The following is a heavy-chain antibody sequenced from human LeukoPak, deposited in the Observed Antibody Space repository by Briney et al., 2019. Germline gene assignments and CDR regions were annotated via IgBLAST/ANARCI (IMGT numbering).Heavy chain of an antibody. J-gene: IGHJ3*02. Sequence: PGGSLRLSCAASGFTFSSYAMSWVRQAPGKGLEWVSAINGNGADTYYIDSVKGQFTISRDNSKDTLYLQMYSLRAGDTAVYYCAKDLGTWGAFDIWGQGTMVTVSS. V-gene: IGHV3-23*01. D-gene: IGHD1-7*01. CDR3: AKDLGTWGAFDI. CDR2: INGNGADT. CDR1: GFTFSSYA.